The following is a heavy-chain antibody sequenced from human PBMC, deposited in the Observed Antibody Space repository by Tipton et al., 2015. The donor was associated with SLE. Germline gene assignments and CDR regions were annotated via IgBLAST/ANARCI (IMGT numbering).Heavy chain of an antibody. Sequence: SLRLSCAASGFTFSSYWMSWVRQAPGKGLEWVANIKQDGSEKYYVDSVKGRFTISRDNAKNSLYLQMNSLRAEDTAVYYCARVRAVAAGPLDYWGQGTLVTVSS. J-gene: IGHJ4*02. D-gene: IGHD6-19*01. V-gene: IGHV3-7*01. CDR1: GFTFSSYW. CDR2: IKQDGSEK. CDR3: ARVRAVAAGPLDY.